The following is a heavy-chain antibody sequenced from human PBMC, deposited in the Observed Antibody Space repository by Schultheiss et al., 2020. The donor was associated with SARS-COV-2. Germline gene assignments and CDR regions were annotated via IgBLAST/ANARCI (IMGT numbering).Heavy chain of an antibody. CDR3: ARDVSLPHAFDI. CDR2: ISGSGGST. D-gene: IGHD3-16*02. J-gene: IGHJ3*02. V-gene: IGHV3-23*01. Sequence: GGSLRLSCAASGFTFSSYAMSWVRQAPGKGLEWVSAISGSGGSTYYADSVKGRFTISRDNSKNTLYLQMNSLRAEDTAVYYCARDVSLPHAFDIWGQGTMVTVSS. CDR1: GFTFSSYA.